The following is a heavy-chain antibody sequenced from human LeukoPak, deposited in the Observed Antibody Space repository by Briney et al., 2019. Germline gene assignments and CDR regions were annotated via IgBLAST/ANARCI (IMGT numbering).Heavy chain of an antibody. D-gene: IGHD3-10*01. CDR3: ARFRGGLAGIWFDP. Sequence: SETLSLTCAVYGVSFSGYYWSWIRQPPGKGLEWIGEINHSGSTNYNPSLKSRVTISVDTSKNQFSLKLSSVTAADTAVYYCARFRGGLAGIWFDPWGQGTLVTVSS. CDR2: INHSGST. J-gene: IGHJ5*02. CDR1: GVSFSGYY. V-gene: IGHV4-34*01.